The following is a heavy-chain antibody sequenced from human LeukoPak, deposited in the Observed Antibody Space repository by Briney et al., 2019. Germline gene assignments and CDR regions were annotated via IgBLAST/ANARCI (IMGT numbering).Heavy chain of an antibody. CDR3: ARVGGGDTWDY. V-gene: IGHV1-46*03. D-gene: IGHD2-21*02. CDR2: INPSGGST. CDR1: GYTFTSYY. Sequence: APVKVSCKASGYTFTSYYMHWVRQAPGQGLEWMGIINPSGGSTSYAQKFQGRVTMTRDTSTSTVYMELSSLRSEDTAVYYCARVGGGDTWDYWGQGTLVTVSS. J-gene: IGHJ4*02.